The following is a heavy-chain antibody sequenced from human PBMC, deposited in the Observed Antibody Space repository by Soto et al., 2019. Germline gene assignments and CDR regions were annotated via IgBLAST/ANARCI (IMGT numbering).Heavy chain of an antibody. J-gene: IGHJ4*02. CDR1: GYTFTSYD. D-gene: IGHD2-15*01. CDR2: MNPNSGNT. CDR3: ARGRRYCSGGSCVYYFDY. V-gene: IGHV1-8*01. Sequence: ASVKVSCKASGYTFTSYDINWVRQATGQGLERMGWMNPNSGNTGYAQKFQGRVTMTRNTSISTAYMELSSLRSEDTAVYYCARGRRYCSGGSCVYYFDYWGQGTLVTVSS.